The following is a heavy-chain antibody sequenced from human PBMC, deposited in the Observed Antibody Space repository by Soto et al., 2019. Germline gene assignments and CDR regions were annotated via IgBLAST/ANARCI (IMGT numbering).Heavy chain of an antibody. Sequence: SVNVSFPASGCTFRGYASSLVRQAHGQGLEWMGGIIPIFGTANYAQKFQGRVTITADESTSTAYMELSSLRSEDTAVYYCARDLQPYYSDSSRAHAFDPWGQGTLVTVSS. CDR1: GCTFRGYA. V-gene: IGHV1-69*13. CDR2: IIPIFGTA. D-gene: IGHD3-22*01. J-gene: IGHJ5*02. CDR3: ARDLQPYYSDSSRAHAFDP.